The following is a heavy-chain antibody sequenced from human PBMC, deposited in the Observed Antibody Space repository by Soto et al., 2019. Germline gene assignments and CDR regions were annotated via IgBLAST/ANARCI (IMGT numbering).Heavy chain of an antibody. Sequence: PSETLSLTCTVSGGSISSYYWSWIRQPPGKGLEWIGYIYYSGSTNYNPSLKSRVTISVDTSKNQFSLKLSSVTAADTAVYYCASVAAGGDLDDWGQGTLVPVSS. D-gene: IGHD2-21*02. V-gene: IGHV4-59*01. CDR3: ASVAAGGDLDD. CDR1: GGSISSYY. J-gene: IGHJ4*02. CDR2: IYYSGST.